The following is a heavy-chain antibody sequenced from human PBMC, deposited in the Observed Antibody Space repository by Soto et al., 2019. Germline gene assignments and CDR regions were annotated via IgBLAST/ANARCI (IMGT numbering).Heavy chain of an antibody. V-gene: IGHV4-61*01. CDR1: GGSVSSGSYY. CDR2: IYYSWST. J-gene: IGHJ4*02. D-gene: IGHD3-16*02. Sequence: SETLSLTCTVSGGSVSSGSYYWSWIRQPPGKGLEWIGYIYYSWSTNYNPSLKSRVTISVDTSKNQFSLKLSSVTAADTAVYYCARNPSHSDYVWGSYRDHFDYWGQGTLVTVSS. CDR3: ARNPSHSDYVWGSYRDHFDY.